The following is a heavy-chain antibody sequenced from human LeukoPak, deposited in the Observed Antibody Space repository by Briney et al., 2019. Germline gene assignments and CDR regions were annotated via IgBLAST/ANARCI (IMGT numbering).Heavy chain of an antibody. CDR2: ISSSGSTI. Sequence: PGGSLRLSCAASGFTFSNTRMSWVRQAPGKGLEWVSYISSSGSTIYYADSVKGRFTISRDNAKNSLYLQMNSLRAEDTAVYYCARVFRYNWNVGGYDYWGQGTLVTVSS. J-gene: IGHJ4*02. D-gene: IGHD1-20*01. CDR1: GFTFSNTR. CDR3: ARVFRYNWNVGGYDY. V-gene: IGHV3-48*04.